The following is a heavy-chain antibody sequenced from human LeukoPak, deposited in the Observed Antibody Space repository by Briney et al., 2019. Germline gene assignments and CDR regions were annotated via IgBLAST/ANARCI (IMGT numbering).Heavy chain of an antibody. CDR3: ARTHSSGYYNYYYYYGMDV. V-gene: IGHV3-30-3*01. D-gene: IGHD3-22*01. Sequence: GGSLRLSCAASGFTFSSYAMHWVRQAPGKGLEWVAVISYDGSNKYYADSVKGRFTISRDNSKNTLYLQMNSLRAEDTAVYYCARTHSSGYYNYYYYYGMDVWDQGTTVTVSS. J-gene: IGHJ6*02. CDR2: ISYDGSNK. CDR1: GFTFSSYA.